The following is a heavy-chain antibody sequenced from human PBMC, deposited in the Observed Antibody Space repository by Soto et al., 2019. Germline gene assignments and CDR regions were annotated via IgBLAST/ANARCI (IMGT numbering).Heavy chain of an antibody. CDR2: ISSSSSYI. CDR3: ARGGFLEWLLPQDWFDP. Sequence: GGSLRLSCAASGFTFSSYSMNWVRQAPGKGLEWVSSISSSSSYIYYADSVKGRFTISRDNAKNSLYLQMNSLRAEDTAVYYCARGGFLEWLLPQDWFDPWGQGTLVTVSS. D-gene: IGHD3-3*01. V-gene: IGHV3-21*01. CDR1: GFTFSSYS. J-gene: IGHJ5*02.